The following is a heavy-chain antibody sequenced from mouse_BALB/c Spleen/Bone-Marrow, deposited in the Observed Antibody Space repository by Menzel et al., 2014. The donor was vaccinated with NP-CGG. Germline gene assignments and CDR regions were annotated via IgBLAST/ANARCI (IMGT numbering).Heavy chain of an antibody. V-gene: IGHV1S34*01. CDR3: VRRGSPVVYYAMDY. CDR1: GFSFTGSY. Sequence: LVKPGASVKISCKASGFSFTGSYMHWVKQSHGKSLEWIGYISRYNGATSYNQNFKGKSTFTVDTSSSTAYMQFNSLTYEDSAVYYCVRRGSPVVYYAMDYWGQGTSVTVSS. J-gene: IGHJ4*01. CDR2: ISRYNGAT.